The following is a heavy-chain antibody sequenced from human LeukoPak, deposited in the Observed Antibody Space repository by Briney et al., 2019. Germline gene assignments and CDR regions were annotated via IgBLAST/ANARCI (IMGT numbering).Heavy chain of an antibody. Sequence: SETLSLTCTVSGGSISPYYWSWVRQPPGKGLKWIAYIFYNGNTNYNPSLKSRVTISLDTSKKQVSLKVSSVTAADTAVYYCARGPFIAAQYYFDYWGQGTLVTVSS. V-gene: IGHV4-59*01. CDR1: GGSISPYY. CDR2: IFYNGNT. D-gene: IGHD6-13*01. J-gene: IGHJ4*02. CDR3: ARGPFIAAQYYFDY.